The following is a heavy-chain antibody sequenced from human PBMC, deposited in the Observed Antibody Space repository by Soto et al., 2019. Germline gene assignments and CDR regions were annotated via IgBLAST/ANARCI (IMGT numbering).Heavy chain of an antibody. J-gene: IGHJ6*02. CDR2: IYYSGST. CDR1: GGSIRSYY. CDR3: ARTDSSGYGFGGMDV. D-gene: IGHD3-22*01. Sequence: SETLSLTCTVSGGSIRSYYWSWIRQPPGKGLEWIGYIYYSGSTNYSPSLKSRVTISVDTSKNQFSLKLSSVTAADTAVYYCARTDSSGYGFGGMDVWGQGTTVTVSS. V-gene: IGHV4-59*01.